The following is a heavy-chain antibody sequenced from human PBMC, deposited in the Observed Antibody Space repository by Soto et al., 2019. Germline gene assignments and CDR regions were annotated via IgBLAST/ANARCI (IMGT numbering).Heavy chain of an antibody. V-gene: IGHV3-53*01. J-gene: IGHJ4*02. CDR2: IYRGGSA. CDR3: ARDLGSNIDY. CDR1: GFTVSNNY. Sequence: GGSLRLSFAASGFTVSNNYMSWVRQAPGKGLDWVSVIYRGGSAYYADSVKGRFTIPRDNSRNTLYLQMNSLRAEDTAVYYCARDLGSNIDYWGQGTLVTVSS. D-gene: IGHD2-15*01.